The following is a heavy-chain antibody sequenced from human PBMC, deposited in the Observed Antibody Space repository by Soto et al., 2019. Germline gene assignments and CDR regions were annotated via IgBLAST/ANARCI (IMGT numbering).Heavy chain of an antibody. J-gene: IGHJ4*02. CDR3: VRGTTAWRGMDY. Sequence: GSLRLSCAASVFTSSTYCMHWVRHTRVTGLVWVSRTCRYGRELYYADSVKGRFTISRDDAKNTLYLQMDSLRVEDTGIYYCVRGTTAWRGMDYWGQGALVTVSS. CDR1: VFTSSTYC. CDR2: TCRYGREL. V-gene: IGHV3-74*01. D-gene: IGHD1-1*01.